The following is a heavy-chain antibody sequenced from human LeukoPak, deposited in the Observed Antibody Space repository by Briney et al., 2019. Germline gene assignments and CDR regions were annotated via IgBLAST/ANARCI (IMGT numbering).Heavy chain of an antibody. D-gene: IGHD6-6*01. CDR2: IIPIFGTA. J-gene: IGHJ4*02. CDR1: GGTFSSYA. V-gene: IGHV1-69*13. CDR3: ARARSSARPVSYFDY. Sequence: SVKVSCKASGGTFSSYAISWVRQAPGQGLEWMGGIIPIFGTANYAQKFQGRVTITADESTSTAYMELSSLRSEDTAVYYCARARSSARPVSYFDYWGQGTLVTVSS.